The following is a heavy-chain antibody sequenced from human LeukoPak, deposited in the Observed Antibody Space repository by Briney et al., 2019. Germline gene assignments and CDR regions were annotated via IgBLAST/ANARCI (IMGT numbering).Heavy chain of an antibody. V-gene: IGHV5-51*01. J-gene: IGHJ5*02. CDR1: GYSFTSYW. CDR2: IYPGDSDT. CDR3: ATSVPAAILGFDP. D-gene: IGHD2-2*02. Sequence: GESLKISCKGSGYSFTSYWIGWVRQIPGKGLEWMGIIYPGDSDTRYSPSFQGQVTISADMSISTAYLQWSSLKASDTAMYYCATSVPAAILGFDPWGQGTLVTVSS.